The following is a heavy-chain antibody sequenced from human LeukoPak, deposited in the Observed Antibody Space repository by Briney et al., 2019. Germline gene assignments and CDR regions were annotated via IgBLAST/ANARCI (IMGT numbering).Heavy chain of an antibody. CDR2: INHSGSI. Sequence: SETLSLTCAVYGGSFSGHYWSWIRQPPGKGLEWIGEINHSGSINYNPSLKSRVTISVDTSKNQFSLKLSSVTAADTAVYYCARRRQYRWDQYSSSWSLDYWGQGTLVTVSS. D-gene: IGHD6-13*01. CDR1: GGSFSGHY. CDR3: ARRRQYRWDQYSSSWSLDY. J-gene: IGHJ4*02. V-gene: IGHV4-34*01.